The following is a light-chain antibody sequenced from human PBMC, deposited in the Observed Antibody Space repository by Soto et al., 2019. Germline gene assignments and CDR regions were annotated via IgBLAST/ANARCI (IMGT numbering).Light chain of an antibody. V-gene: IGLV2-8*01. CDR2: EVS. CDR3: RSYAGSNNLGL. Sequence: QSVLTQPPSASGSPGQSVTISCTGTSSDVGGYNYVSWYQQHPGKAPKLMIYEVSKRPSGVPDRFSGSKSGNTASLTVSGRQAEDEADYYGRSYAGSNNLGLFGGGTKVTVL. CDR1: SSDVGGYNY. J-gene: IGLJ3*02.